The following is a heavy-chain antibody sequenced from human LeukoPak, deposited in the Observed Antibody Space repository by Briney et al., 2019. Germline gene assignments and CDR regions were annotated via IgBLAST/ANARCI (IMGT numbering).Heavy chain of an antibody. V-gene: IGHV3-48*01. J-gene: IGHJ3*02. CDR3: ARDSPQALAILHAFDI. Sequence: GGSLRLSCAASGFTFSSYTMNWVRQAPGKGLEWVSKISSSSSTIYYADSVKGRFTISRDNAKNSLYLQMNSLRAEDTAVYYCARDSPQALAILHAFDIWGHGTMVAVSS. CDR1: GFTFSSYT. CDR2: ISSSSSTI. D-gene: IGHD5-12*01.